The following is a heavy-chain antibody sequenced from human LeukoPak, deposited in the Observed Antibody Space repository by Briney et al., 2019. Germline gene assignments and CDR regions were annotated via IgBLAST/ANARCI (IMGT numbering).Heavy chain of an antibody. D-gene: IGHD6-13*01. CDR1: GFTFTSHW. CDR3: ASQLGDASDI. CDR2: ISSSGSTI. V-gene: IGHV3-48*01. J-gene: IGHJ3*02. Sequence: GGSLRLSCGASGFTFTSHWMSWVRQAPGKGLEWVSYISSSGSTIYYADSVKGRFTISRDNGKNSLYLQMNNLRAEDTAVYYCASQLGDASDIWGQGTMVTVSS.